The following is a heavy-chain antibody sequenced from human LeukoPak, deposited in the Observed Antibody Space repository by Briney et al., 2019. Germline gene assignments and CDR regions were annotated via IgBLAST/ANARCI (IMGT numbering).Heavy chain of an antibody. J-gene: IGHJ4*02. Sequence: GGSLRLSCAASGFTFSSYSMNWVRQAPGKGLEWVSYISSSSSTIYYADSVKGRFTISRDNAKNSLYLQMNSLRAEDTAVYYCARRPNLDYWGQGTLVTVSS. CDR3: ARRPNLDY. V-gene: IGHV3-48*01. CDR2: ISSSSSTI. CDR1: GFTFSSYS.